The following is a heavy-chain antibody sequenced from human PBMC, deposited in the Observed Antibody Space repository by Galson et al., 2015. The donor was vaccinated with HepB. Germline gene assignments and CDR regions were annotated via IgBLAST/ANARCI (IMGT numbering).Heavy chain of an antibody. D-gene: IGHD5/OR15-5a*01. CDR1: GFTFSSYG. Sequence: SLRLSCAASGFTFSSYGMHWVRQAPGKELEWVAVISYDGSNKYYADSVKGRFTISRDNSKNTLYLQMNSLRAEDTAVYYCTLSRYYYYGMDVWGQGTTVTVSS. J-gene: IGHJ6*02. V-gene: IGHV3-30*19. CDR2: ISYDGSNK. CDR3: TLSRYYYYGMDV.